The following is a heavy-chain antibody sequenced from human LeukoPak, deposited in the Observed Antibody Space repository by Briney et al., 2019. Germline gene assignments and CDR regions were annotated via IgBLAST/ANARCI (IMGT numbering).Heavy chain of an antibody. CDR3: ARHSLESSRYYSNFNL. CDR2: IYPADSDT. V-gene: IGHV5-51*01. D-gene: IGHD3-22*01. CDR1: GYRFTSYW. Sequence: GESLKISCKGSGYRFTSYWIAWVRQMPGKGLEWMGIIYPADSDTRYSPSFQGQVTISVDKSISTAYLQWSSLKASDTAMYYCARHSLESSRYYSNFNLWGQGSLVTVSS. J-gene: IGHJ4*02.